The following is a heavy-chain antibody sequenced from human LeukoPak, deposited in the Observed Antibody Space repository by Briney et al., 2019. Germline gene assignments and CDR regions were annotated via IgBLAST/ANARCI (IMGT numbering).Heavy chain of an antibody. CDR2: ISGSDGST. D-gene: IGHD5-18*01. CDR3: AKMDTAMVEYFDY. J-gene: IGHJ4*02. V-gene: IGHV3-23*01. Sequence: GGSLRLSCAASGFTFSSYAMSWVRQAPGKGLEWVSAISGSDGSTYYADSVKGRFTISRDNSKNTLYLQMNSLRAEDTAVYYCAKMDTAMVEYFDYWGQGTLVTVSS. CDR1: GFTFSSYA.